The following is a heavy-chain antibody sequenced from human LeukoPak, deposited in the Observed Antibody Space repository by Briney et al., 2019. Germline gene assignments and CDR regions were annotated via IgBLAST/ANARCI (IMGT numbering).Heavy chain of an antibody. J-gene: IGHJ5*01. D-gene: IGHD6-6*01. CDR1: GFSFDNYW. Sequence: GGSLRLSCAASGFSFDNYWMHWVRQDPGKGLMWVSRINGIGTTTDYADSVKGRFTISRDNAKNTLYLQMNSLRAEDTAVYFCVRDREQYSSLHWFDSWGQGALVTVSS. CDR3: VRDREQYSSLHWFDS. V-gene: IGHV3-74*01. CDR2: INGIGTTT.